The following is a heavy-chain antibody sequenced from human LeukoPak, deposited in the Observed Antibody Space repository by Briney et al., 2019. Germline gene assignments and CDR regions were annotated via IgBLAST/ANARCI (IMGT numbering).Heavy chain of an antibody. D-gene: IGHD3-3*01. CDR2: INHSGST. Sequence: SETLSLTCAVYGGTFSGYYWSWLRQPPGKGLEWIGEINHSGSTNYNPSLKSRVTISVDTSKNQFSLKLSSVTAADTDVYYCARGSTIFGVVGYYYYYMDVWGKGTTVTVSS. V-gene: IGHV4-34*01. J-gene: IGHJ6*03. CDR1: GGTFSGYY. CDR3: ARGSTIFGVVGYYYYYMDV.